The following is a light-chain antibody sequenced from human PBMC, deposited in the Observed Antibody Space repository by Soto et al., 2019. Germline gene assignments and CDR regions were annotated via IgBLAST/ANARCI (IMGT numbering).Light chain of an antibody. CDR3: QQYNSYS. Sequence: DIQMTQSPSSVSASVGDRVTITCRASESISNWLAWYQQKPGTAPKVLISHASNWGSRAPSRFSGSGSGTEFTLTISSLQPDDFATYYCQQYNSYSFGQGTKVDI. CDR2: HAS. V-gene: IGKV1-5*01. CDR1: ESISNW. J-gene: IGKJ1*01.